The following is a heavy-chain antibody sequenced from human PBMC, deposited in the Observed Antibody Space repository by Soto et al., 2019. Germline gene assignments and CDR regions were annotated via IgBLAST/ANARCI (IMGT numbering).Heavy chain of an antibody. CDR2: INADGTTT. V-gene: IGHV3-74*01. J-gene: IGHJ5*02. CDR3: ATVATHSYNWVDP. Sequence: EVHLVESGGGLVQPGGSLRLSCAACGFTFSTYWMHWVRQAPGKGLVWVSRINADGTTTTYADSVKGRFTISRDNAKNTLYLQMNSLRAEDTAVYFCATVATHSYNWVDPWGQGTLVTISS. CDR1: GFTFSTYW. D-gene: IGHD3-3*02.